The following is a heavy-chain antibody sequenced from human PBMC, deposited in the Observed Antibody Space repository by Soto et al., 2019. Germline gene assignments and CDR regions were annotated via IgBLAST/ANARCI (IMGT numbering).Heavy chain of an antibody. J-gene: IGHJ4*02. CDR2: ISGSGGST. CDR3: AKGKAVTGH. Sequence: GWSLRLSCASSVFTFISYAMSWVRQAPGKGLEWVSAISGSGGSTYYADSVKGRFTISRDNSKNTLYLQMNSLRAEDTAVYYCAKGKAVTGHWGQGTLVTVSS. D-gene: IGHD6-19*01. V-gene: IGHV3-23*01. CDR1: VFTFISYA.